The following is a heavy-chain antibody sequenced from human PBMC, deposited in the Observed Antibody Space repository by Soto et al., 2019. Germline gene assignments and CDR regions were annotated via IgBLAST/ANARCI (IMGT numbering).Heavy chain of an antibody. CDR3: ARDPTVTTFLKGSHWFDP. CDR2: INHSGST. CDR1: GGSISGYY. D-gene: IGHD4-17*01. V-gene: IGHV4-34*01. J-gene: IGHJ5*02. Sequence: PSETLSLTCTVSGGSISGYYWSWIRQPPGKGLEWIGEINHSGSTNYNPSLKSRVTISVDTSKNQFSLKLSSVTAADTAVYYCARDPTVTTFLKGSHWFDPWGQGTLVTVSS.